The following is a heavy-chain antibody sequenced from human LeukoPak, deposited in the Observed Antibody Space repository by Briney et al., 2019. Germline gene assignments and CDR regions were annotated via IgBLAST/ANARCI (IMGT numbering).Heavy chain of an antibody. V-gene: IGHV1-18*04. CDR2: ISAYNGNT. CDR3: ARTDNWKLGWGYYYGMDV. CDR1: GYTFTSYG. Sequence: ASVKVSCKASGYTFTSYGISWVRQAPGQELEWMGWISAYNGNTNYAQKLQGRVTMTTDTSTSTAYMELRSLRSDDTAVHYCARTDNWKLGWGYYYGMDVWGKGTTVTVSS. D-gene: IGHD1-1*01. J-gene: IGHJ6*04.